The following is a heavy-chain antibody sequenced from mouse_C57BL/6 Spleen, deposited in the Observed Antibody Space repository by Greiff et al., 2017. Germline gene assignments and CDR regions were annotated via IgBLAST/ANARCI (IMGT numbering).Heavy chain of an antibody. V-gene: IGHV1-82*01. Sequence: QVQLQQSGPELVKPGASVKISCKASGYAFSSSWMNWVKQRPGKGLEWIGRIYPGDGDPNYNGKFQGKATLTADKSSSTAYMQLSSLTSEDSAVYFCARSDWDSDFDYWGQGTTLTVSS. CDR1: GYAFSSSW. CDR3: ARSDWDSDFDY. D-gene: IGHD4-1*01. J-gene: IGHJ2*01. CDR2: IYPGDGDP.